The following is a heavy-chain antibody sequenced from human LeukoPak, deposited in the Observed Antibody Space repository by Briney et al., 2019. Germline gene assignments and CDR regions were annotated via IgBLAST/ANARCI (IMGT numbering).Heavy chain of an antibody. CDR1: GFTLSSYG. J-gene: IGHJ3*02. CDR2: IWYDGSNK. V-gene: IGHV3-33*01. D-gene: IGHD2-2*01. Sequence: GGSLRLSCAASGFTLSSYGMHWVRQAPGKGLEWVAVIWYDGSNKYYADSVKGRFTISRDNSKNTLYLQMNSLRAEDTAVYYRARVHRTPPGNIVVVPAARGAFDIWGQGTMVTVSS. CDR3: ARVHRTPPGNIVVVPAARGAFDI.